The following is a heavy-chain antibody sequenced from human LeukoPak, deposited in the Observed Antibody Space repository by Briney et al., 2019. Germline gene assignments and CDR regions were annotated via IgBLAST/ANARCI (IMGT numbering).Heavy chain of an antibody. CDR2: ISYDGSNK. CDR3: AKDHGSSGWYLDY. CDR1: GFTFSSYG. D-gene: IGHD6-19*01. Sequence: GGSLRLSCAASGFTFSSYGMPWVRQAPGKGLEWVAVISYDGSNKYYADSVKGRFTISRDNSKNTLYLQMNSLRAEDTAVYYCAKDHGSSGWYLDYWGQGTLVTVSS. V-gene: IGHV3-30*18. J-gene: IGHJ4*02.